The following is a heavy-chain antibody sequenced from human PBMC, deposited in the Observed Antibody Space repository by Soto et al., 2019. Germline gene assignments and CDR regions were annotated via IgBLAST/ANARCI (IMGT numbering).Heavy chain of an antibody. CDR3: ARRLYGAYDY. V-gene: IGHV1-18*01. Sequence: QAQLVQSGAEVKEPGASVKVSCKASGYSFTTSGITWVRQAPGQGLEWMGWISTYNGNTNYAQKLQDRVTLTTDTSTSTAYMELRSLRSDDTAVYYGARRLYGAYDYWGQGTLVTVSS. J-gene: IGHJ4*02. CDR1: GYSFTTSG. CDR2: ISTYNGNT. D-gene: IGHD4-17*01.